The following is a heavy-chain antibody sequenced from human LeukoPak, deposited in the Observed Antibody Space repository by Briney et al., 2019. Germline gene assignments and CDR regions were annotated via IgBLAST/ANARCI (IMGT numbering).Heavy chain of an antibody. D-gene: IGHD2-15*01. CDR3: ARRYCSGGSCYSDNWFDP. CDR2: NSGST. V-gene: IGHV4-39*01. Sequence: SETLSLTCTVSGGSIRSSYYYWGWIRQPPGKGLEWIGSNSGSTYYNPSLKSRVTISVDTSKNQFSLKLSSVTAADTAVYYCARRYCSGGSCYSDNWFDPWGQGTLVTVSS. CDR1: GGSIRSSYYY. J-gene: IGHJ5*02.